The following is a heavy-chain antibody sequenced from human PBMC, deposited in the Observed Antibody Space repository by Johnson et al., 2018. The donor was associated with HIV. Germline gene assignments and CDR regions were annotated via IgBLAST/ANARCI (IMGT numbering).Heavy chain of an antibody. Sequence: QVQLVESGGGVVQPGRSLRLSCAASGFTFSSYAIHWVRQAPGKGLEWVAAISYDGSNKYYADSVKGRFTISRDNSKNTLYLQMNSLRAEDTAVYYCARDLPSNYYDSSGYYPDAFDIWGQGTMVTVSS. V-gene: IGHV3-30*04. CDR2: ISYDGSNK. CDR1: GFTFSSYA. CDR3: ARDLPSNYYDSSGYYPDAFDI. D-gene: IGHD3-22*01. J-gene: IGHJ3*02.